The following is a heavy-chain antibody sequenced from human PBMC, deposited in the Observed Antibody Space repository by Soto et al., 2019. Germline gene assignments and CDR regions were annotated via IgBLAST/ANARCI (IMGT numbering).Heavy chain of an antibody. V-gene: IGHV3-23*01. J-gene: IGHJ5*02. D-gene: IGHD2-2*01. CDR1: GFTFSTYA. Sequence: GGSLRLSCAASGFTFSTYAMSWVRQASGKGLEWVSAISGSGGSTYYADSVKGRFTISRDNSENTLYLQMNSLRAEDTAVYYCAKGGQLLPRGWFDPWGQGILVTVSS. CDR3: AKGGQLLPRGWFDP. CDR2: ISGSGGST.